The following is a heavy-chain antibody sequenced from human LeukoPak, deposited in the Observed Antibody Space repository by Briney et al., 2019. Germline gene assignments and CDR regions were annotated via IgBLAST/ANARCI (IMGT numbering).Heavy chain of an antibody. D-gene: IGHD3-3*01. Sequence: GGSLRLSCAPSGFTFSSYWMSWVRQAPGKGLEWVANIKQDGSEKYYVDSVKGRFTISRDNAKNSLYLQMNSLRAEDTAVYYCARVNQEVFWSGYYTDYWGQGTLVTVSS. V-gene: IGHV3-7*01. CDR3: ARVNQEVFWSGYYTDY. CDR2: IKQDGSEK. J-gene: IGHJ4*02. CDR1: GFTFSSYW.